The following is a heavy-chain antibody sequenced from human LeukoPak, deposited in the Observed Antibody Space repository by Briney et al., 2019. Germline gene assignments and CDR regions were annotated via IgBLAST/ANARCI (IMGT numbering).Heavy chain of an antibody. V-gene: IGHV1-69*04. J-gene: IGHJ4*02. D-gene: IGHD3-3*01. Sequence: SVKVSCKASGGTFSSYAISWVRQAPGQGLEWMGRIIPILGIANYAQKFQGRVTITADKSTSTAYMELSSLRSEDTAVYYCARDSNPITIFGVVRPTRIWGQGTLVTVPS. CDR1: GGTFSSYA. CDR3: ARDSNPITIFGVVRPTRI. CDR2: IIPILGIA.